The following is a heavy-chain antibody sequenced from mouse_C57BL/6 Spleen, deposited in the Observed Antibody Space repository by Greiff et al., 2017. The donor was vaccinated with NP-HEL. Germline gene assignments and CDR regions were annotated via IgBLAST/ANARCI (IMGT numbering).Heavy chain of an antibody. CDR2: ISSGSSTI. Sequence: DVKLVESGGGLVKPGGSLKLSCAASGFTFSDYGMHWVRQAPEKGLEWVAYISSGSSTIYYADTVKGRFTISRDNAKNTLFLQMTSLRSEDTAMYYCATYGNGFDYWGQGTTLTVSS. CDR1: GFTFSDYG. CDR3: ATYGNGFDY. D-gene: IGHD2-10*02. V-gene: IGHV5-17*01. J-gene: IGHJ2*01.